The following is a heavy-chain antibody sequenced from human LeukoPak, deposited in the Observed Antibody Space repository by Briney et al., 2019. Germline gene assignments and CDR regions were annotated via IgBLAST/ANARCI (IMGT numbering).Heavy chain of an antibody. J-gene: IGHJ4*02. CDR1: GFSFSGHW. Sequence: QSGGSLRLSCTASGFSFSGHWMHWARQLPGKGLVWVSRISPTGSTTSYADSVKGRFTVSRDNAKNTLYLQMNSLRAEDTAVYYCARDSNDYGDYWGQGTLVTVSS. CDR2: ISPTGSTT. V-gene: IGHV3-74*01. CDR3: ARDSNDYGDY.